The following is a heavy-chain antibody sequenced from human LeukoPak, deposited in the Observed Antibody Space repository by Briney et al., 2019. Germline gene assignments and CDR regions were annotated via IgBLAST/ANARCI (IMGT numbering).Heavy chain of an antibody. Sequence: SETLSLTCTVSGGSISSSSYYWGWIRQPPGKGLEWIGEIYHSGSTNYNPSLKSRVTISVDTSKNQFSLKLRSVTAADTAVYYCARGRRDGYTLYYMDVWGKGTTVTVSS. D-gene: IGHD5-24*01. CDR2: IYHSGST. J-gene: IGHJ6*03. CDR1: GGSISSSSYY. CDR3: ARGRRDGYTLYYMDV. V-gene: IGHV4-39*07.